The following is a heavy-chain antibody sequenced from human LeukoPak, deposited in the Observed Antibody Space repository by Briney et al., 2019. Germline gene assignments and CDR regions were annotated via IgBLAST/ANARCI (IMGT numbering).Heavy chain of an antibody. D-gene: IGHD3-3*01. V-gene: IGHV4-38-2*02. J-gene: IGHJ4*02. CDR2: IYHSGST. CDR3: ARSYYDFWSGYLGYFDY. CDR1: GYSISSGYY. Sequence: PSETLSLTCTVSGYSISSGYYWGWIRQPPGKGLEWIGSIYHSGSTYYNPSLKSRVTTSVDTSKNQFSLKLSSVTAADTAVYYCARSYYDFWSGYLGYFDYWGQGTLVTVSS.